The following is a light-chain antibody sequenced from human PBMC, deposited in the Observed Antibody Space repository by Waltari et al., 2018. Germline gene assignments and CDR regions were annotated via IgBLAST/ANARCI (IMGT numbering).Light chain of an antibody. CDR1: QSIDSNY. Sequence: EIVLTQSPGTLSLSLGESATLSCRASQSIDSNYVAWYQQKPGQAPRLLISGASPRATGIPDRFRGRESGTDFFTLTINRLEPEDFAVYYCQQYGFSSWTFGQGTKVEMK. J-gene: IGKJ1*01. CDR3: QQYGFSSWT. V-gene: IGKV3-20*01. CDR2: GAS.